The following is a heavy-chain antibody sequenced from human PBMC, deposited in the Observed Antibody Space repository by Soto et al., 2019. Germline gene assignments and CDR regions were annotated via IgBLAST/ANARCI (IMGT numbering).Heavy chain of an antibody. CDR3: ARPTRREWLATTA. Sequence: SETLSLTCTVSGGSISSSSYYWGWIRQPPGKGLEWIGSIYYSGSAYYNPSLKSRVTISVDTSKNQFSLNLSSVTAADTAVYYCARPTRREWLATTAWGQGTLVNVSS. CDR1: GGSISSSSYY. D-gene: IGHD6-19*01. CDR2: IYYSGSA. V-gene: IGHV4-39*01. J-gene: IGHJ5*02.